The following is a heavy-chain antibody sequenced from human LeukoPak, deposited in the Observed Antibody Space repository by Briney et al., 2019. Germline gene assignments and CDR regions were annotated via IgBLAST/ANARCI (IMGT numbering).Heavy chain of an antibody. CDR2: VYWDDDK. Sequence: EWLALVYWDDDKRYSPSLQSRLTLTSDTSKNHVVLTMTNMDPVDTATYYCAHITTDEAFDIWGQGTMVTVSS. CDR3: AHITTDEAFDI. D-gene: IGHD3-22*01. J-gene: IGHJ3*02. V-gene: IGHV2-5*02.